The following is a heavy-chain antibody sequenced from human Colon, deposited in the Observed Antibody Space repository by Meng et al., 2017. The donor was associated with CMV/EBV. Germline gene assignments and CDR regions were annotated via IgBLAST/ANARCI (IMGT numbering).Heavy chain of an antibody. D-gene: IGHD3-10*01. J-gene: IGHJ6*02. Sequence: GESLKISCAASGFTFSSYEMNWVRQAPGKGLEWVSYISSSGSTIYYADSVKGRFTISRDNAKNSLYLQMNSLRAEDTAVYYCARVGLWFGELLVYYGMDLWGQGTTVTVSS. CDR1: GFTFSSYE. CDR3: ARVGLWFGELLVYYGMDL. V-gene: IGHV3-48*03. CDR2: ISSSGSTI.